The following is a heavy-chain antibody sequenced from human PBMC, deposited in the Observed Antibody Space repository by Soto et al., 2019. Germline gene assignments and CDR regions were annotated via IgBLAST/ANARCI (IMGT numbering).Heavy chain of an antibody. CDR3: AKYGPGFDY. Sequence: GGSLRLSCAASGFTFSSYGMHWVRQAPGKGLEWVAVIRDDGSNKYYAESVKGRFTNSRDNSKNTLYLQMKRLRAEDTAVYYCAKYGPGFDYWGQGTLVTVSS. CDR2: IRDDGSNK. D-gene: IGHD3-10*01. J-gene: IGHJ4*02. CDR1: GFTFSSYG. V-gene: IGHV3-33*06.